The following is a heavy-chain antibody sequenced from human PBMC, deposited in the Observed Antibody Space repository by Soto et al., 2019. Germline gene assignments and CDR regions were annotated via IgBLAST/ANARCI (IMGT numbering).Heavy chain of an antibody. CDR2: SYRTGST. CDR1: GGSFTSNNW. J-gene: IGHJ4*02. Sequence: QVQLQESGPGLVKPSGTLSLTCAVSGGSFTSNNWWTWVRQPPGQGLEWIGESYRTGSTNYNPSLKSRVTISLDKSENKFSLKVTSLTAADTAVYYCASRDPGTSVDYWGQGTLVTVSS. D-gene: IGHD1-7*01. CDR3: ASRDPGTSVDY. V-gene: IGHV4-4*02.